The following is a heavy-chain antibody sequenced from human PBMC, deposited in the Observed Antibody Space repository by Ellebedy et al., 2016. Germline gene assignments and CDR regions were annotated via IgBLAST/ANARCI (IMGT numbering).Heavy chain of an antibody. CDR1: GFTFSTYA. V-gene: IGHV3-30*04. CDR3: AREVWVSSSGWYRHLYYGMDV. J-gene: IGHJ6*02. D-gene: IGHD6-19*01. Sequence: GESLKISCAASGFTFSTYAMHWVRQAPGKGLEWVAVISSDGSNTYYADSVKGRFTISSDNSKNTLYLQMNSLRAEDTAVYYCAREVWVSSSGWYRHLYYGMDVWGQGTTVTVSS. CDR2: ISSDGSNT.